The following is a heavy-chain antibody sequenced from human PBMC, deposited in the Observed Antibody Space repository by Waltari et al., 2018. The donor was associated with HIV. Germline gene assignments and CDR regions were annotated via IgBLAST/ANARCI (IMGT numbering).Heavy chain of an antibody. CDR1: GFTFSSYG. D-gene: IGHD6-19*01. J-gene: IGHJ4*02. Sequence: RLSCAASGFTFSSYGMHWVRQAPGKGLEWVAVISYYGDNKYYADSVKGRFTISRDNSKNTLYLQMNSLRVEDTAVYYCAKGASGWSPGYWGQGTLVTVSS. CDR3: AKGASGWSPGY. V-gene: IGHV3-30*18. CDR2: ISYYGDNK.